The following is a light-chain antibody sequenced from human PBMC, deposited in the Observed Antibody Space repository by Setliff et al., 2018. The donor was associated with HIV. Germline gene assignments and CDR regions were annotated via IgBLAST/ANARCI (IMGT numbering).Light chain of an antibody. CDR3: AAWDDSLNGPDYV. CDR1: TSNIGTND. Sequence: QSALTQPPSASATPGQRVTISCSGNTSNIGTNDVYWYQQVPGTAPKLLISKNNQRPSGVPDRLSGSKSGTSASLAISGLRSEDEANYYCAAWDDSLNGPDYVFGTGTKVTVL. J-gene: IGLJ1*01. CDR2: KNN. V-gene: IGLV1-47*01.